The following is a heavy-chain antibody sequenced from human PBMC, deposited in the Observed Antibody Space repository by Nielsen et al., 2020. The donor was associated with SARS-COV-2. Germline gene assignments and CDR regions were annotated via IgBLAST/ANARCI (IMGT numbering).Heavy chain of an antibody. J-gene: IGHJ4*02. V-gene: IGHV3-23*03. CDR3: AKDPDYFGSG. Sequence: GESLKISCAASGSTFSSSAMSWLRQAPGKGLEWVSLIYASGSSSYYADSVKGRFTISRDNSKKTLYLQMTSLRPEDTALYYCAKDPDYFGSGWGQGTLVTVSS. CDR2: IYASGSSS. CDR1: GSTFSSSA. D-gene: IGHD3-10*01.